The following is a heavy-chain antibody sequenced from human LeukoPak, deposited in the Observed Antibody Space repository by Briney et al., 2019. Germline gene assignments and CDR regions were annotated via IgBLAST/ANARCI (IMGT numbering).Heavy chain of an antibody. CDR3: ARDPSIVVVAAASQPVFYFDY. D-gene: IGHD2-2*01. CDR1: GYPFIGNY. Sequence: ASVKVSCKASGYPFIGNYIHWVRQAPGQGLEWMGWINPNSGGSTSYAQKFQGRVTMTRDTSTSTVYMEMSSLRSEDTAVYYCARDPSIVVVAAASQPVFYFDYWGQGTLVTVSS. J-gene: IGHJ4*02. V-gene: IGHV1-46*01. CDR2: INPNSGGST.